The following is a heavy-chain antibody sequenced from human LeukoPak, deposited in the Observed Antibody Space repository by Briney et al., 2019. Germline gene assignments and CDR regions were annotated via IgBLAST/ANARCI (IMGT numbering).Heavy chain of an antibody. CDR1: GYTFTSYG. Sequence: ASVKVSCKASGYTFTSYGISWVRQAPGQGLEWMGWISAYNCNTNYAQKLQGRVTMTTDTSTSTAYMELRGLRSDDTAVYYCARVPPGGYYDFWSGYYSTPPDFDYWGQGTLVTVSS. CDR3: ARVPPGGYYDFWSGYYSTPPDFDY. D-gene: IGHD3-3*01. J-gene: IGHJ4*02. V-gene: IGHV1-18*01. CDR2: ISAYNCNT.